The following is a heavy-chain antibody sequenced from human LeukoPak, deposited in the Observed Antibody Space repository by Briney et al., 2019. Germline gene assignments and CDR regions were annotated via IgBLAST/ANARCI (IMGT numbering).Heavy chain of an antibody. D-gene: IGHD6-13*01. Sequence: SETLSLTCTVSGGSISSYYWSWIRQPPGKGLEWIGYIYYSGSTNYNPSLKSRVTVSVDTSKNQFSLKLSSVAAADTAVYYCARDGGSGLAAAGSGEYFQHWGQGTLVTVSS. CDR1: GGSISSYY. J-gene: IGHJ1*01. V-gene: IGHV4-59*12. CDR2: IYYSGST. CDR3: ARDGGSGLAAAGSGEYFQH.